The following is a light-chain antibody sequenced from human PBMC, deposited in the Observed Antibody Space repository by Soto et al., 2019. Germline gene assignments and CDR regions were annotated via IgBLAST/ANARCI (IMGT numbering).Light chain of an antibody. Sequence: EIVLTQSPATLSLSLGERPTLSCSASQSVSSSYLAWYQPKPXQAPRLXXYGASSRANGIPDRFSGGGSGTDLTLTLSRLEPEDFALYDGQQYGSSPTDTFGQGTRLEIK. CDR1: QSVSSSY. CDR2: GAS. J-gene: IGKJ5*01. V-gene: IGKV3-20*01. CDR3: QQYGSSPTDT.